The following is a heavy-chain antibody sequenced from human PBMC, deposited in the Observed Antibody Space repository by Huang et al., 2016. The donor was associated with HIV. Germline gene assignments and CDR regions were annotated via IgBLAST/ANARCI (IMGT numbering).Heavy chain of an antibody. CDR3: ARLRGSPLDY. CDR2: INHRGAT. V-gene: IGHV4-59*11. D-gene: IGHD3-10*01. CDR1: GASIREHY. Sequence: QVQLQESGAGLVKPSETLSLTCTVSGASIREHYWSWVRQPPGKGLEWMGIINHRGATQFGPSLRSRFAISIDTSKNQFSLRLTSVTVADTAVYYCARLRGSPLDYWGQGVLVTVSS. J-gene: IGHJ4*02.